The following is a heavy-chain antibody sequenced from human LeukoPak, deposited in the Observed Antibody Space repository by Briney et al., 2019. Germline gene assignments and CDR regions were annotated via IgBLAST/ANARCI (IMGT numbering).Heavy chain of an antibody. J-gene: IGHJ4*02. CDR1: GFTFSSYG. V-gene: IGHV3-30*02. CDR2: IRYDGSNK. D-gene: IGHD2-15*01. Sequence: AGGSLRLSCAASGFTFSSYGMHWVRQAPGKGLEWVAFIRYDGSNKYYADSVKGRFTISRDNSKNTLYLQMNSLRAEDTAVYYCARALSYCSGGSCYLGDDYGDYVFDYWGQGTLVTVSS. CDR3: ARALSYCSGGSCYLGDDYGDYVFDY.